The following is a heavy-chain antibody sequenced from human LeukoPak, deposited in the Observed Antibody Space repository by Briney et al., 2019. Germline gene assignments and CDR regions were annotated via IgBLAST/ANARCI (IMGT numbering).Heavy chain of an antibody. J-gene: IGHJ4*02. D-gene: IGHD2-15*01. Sequence: GASVKVCCKTSGFTFTGYFVHWVRQAPGQGLEWMGWINPNSGATDNAQKFQGRVTMTRDTSLSTAYMELNRLRYDDTAVYFCARALYCRGGSCYGSMEKYYFDYWGQGTLVTVSS. V-gene: IGHV1-2*02. CDR3: ARALYCRGGSCYGSMEKYYFDY. CDR2: INPNSGAT. CDR1: GFTFTGYF.